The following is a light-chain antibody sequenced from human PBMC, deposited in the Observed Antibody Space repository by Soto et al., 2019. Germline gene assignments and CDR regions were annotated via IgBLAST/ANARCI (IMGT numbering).Light chain of an antibody. J-gene: IGLJ2*01. Sequence: QSVLTQPPSASGTPGQRVTISCSGSSSNIGSNTVNWYQQLPGTAPKLLIYRNNHRPSGVPDRFSGSKSGTSASLAISGLQSEDEADYYCAAWDDSLNGVVFGGGTKLTVL. V-gene: IGLV1-44*01. CDR1: SSNIGSNT. CDR3: AAWDDSLNGVV. CDR2: RNN.